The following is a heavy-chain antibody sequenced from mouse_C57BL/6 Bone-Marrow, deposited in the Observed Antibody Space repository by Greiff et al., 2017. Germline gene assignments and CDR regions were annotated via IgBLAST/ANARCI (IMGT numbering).Heavy chain of an antibody. V-gene: IGHV5-15*01. Sequence: EVKLVESGGGLVQPGGSLKLSCAASGFTFSDYGMAWVRQAPRKGPEWVAFISNLAYSIYYADTVTGRFTNSRENAKNTLYLEMSSLRSEDTAMYYCARGYYAMDYWGQGTSVTVSS. J-gene: IGHJ4*01. CDR2: ISNLAYSI. CDR3: ARGYYAMDY. CDR1: GFTFSDYG.